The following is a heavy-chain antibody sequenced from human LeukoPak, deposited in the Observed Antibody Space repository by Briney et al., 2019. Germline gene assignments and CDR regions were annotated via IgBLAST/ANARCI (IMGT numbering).Heavy chain of an antibody. CDR1: GFTFSSYG. V-gene: IGHV3-30*02. Sequence: GGSLRLSCAASGFTFSSYGMHWLRQAPGKGLEWVAFIRYDGSNKYYADSVKGRFTISRDNSKITLYLQMHSLRAEDTAVYYCAKPLIVVDRNWDAFDIWGQGTMVTVSS. J-gene: IGHJ3*02. CDR3: AKPLIVVDRNWDAFDI. CDR2: IRYDGSNK. D-gene: IGHD3-22*01.